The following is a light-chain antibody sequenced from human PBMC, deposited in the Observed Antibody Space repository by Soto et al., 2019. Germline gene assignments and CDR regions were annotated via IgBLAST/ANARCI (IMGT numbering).Light chain of an antibody. CDR1: QSVSSSY. Sequence: EIVLTQSPGTLSLSPGERATLSCRASQSVSSSYLAWYQQNRGQAPRLLIYGASSRAPGIPDRFGGSGSGTDFPLTISRLEPEVFAVYYCQQYGSSRWTFGQGTKVEIK. CDR2: GAS. CDR3: QQYGSSRWT. V-gene: IGKV3-20*01. J-gene: IGKJ1*01.